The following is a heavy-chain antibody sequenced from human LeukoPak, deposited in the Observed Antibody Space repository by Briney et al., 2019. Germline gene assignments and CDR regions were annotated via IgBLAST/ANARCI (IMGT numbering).Heavy chain of an antibody. CDR2: VNIDGKTT. Sequence: GGSLRLSCAASGFTFSNSWMHWVRQAPGKGLVWVSRVNIDGKTTTYADSVKGRFTISRDNSKNTLYLQMNSLRAEDTAVYYCAKSVVVITPSYFDYWGQGTLVTVSS. CDR1: GFTFSNSW. J-gene: IGHJ4*02. CDR3: AKSVVVITPSYFDY. D-gene: IGHD3-22*01. V-gene: IGHV3-74*01.